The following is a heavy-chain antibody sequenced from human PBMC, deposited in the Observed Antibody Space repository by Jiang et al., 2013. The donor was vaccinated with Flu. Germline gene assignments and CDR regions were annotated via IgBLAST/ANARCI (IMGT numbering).Heavy chain of an antibody. CDR2: IYYTGTA. J-gene: IGHJ4*02. Sequence: GSGLVKPSETLSLTCNVSGDFFGNYYWNWIRQPPGKGLEWIGYIYYTGTANYSPSLKSRVSISVDTTKSQFSLKLKSVTAADSAVYYCARHDRRASGWYIDSWGQGTLVTVSS. CDR1: GDFFGNYY. V-gene: IGHV4-59*08. D-gene: IGHD6-19*01. CDR3: ARHDRRASGWYIDS.